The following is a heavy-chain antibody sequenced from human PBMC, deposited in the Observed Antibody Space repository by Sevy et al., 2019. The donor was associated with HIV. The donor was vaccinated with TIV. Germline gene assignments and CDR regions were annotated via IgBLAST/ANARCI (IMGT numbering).Heavy chain of an antibody. J-gene: IGHJ3*02. CDR2: IGTAGDT. V-gene: IGHV3-13*01. CDR3: ARGHYGSGTDAFDI. Sequence: GGSLRLSCAASGFTFSSYDMHWVRQATGKGLEWVSAIGTAGDTYYPGSVKGRFTISRENAKNSLYLQMNSLRAGDTAVYYCARGHYGSGTDAFDIWGRGTMVTVSS. D-gene: IGHD3-10*01. CDR1: GFTFSSYD.